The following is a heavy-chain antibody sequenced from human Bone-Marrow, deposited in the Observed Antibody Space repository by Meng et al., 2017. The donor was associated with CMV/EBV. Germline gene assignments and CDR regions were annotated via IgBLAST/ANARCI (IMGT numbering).Heavy chain of an antibody. CDR3: AKGLEHRGSPSATDYYYGMDV. CDR1: GFTFSSYS. V-gene: IGHV3-21*04. D-gene: IGHD3-10*01. CDR2: ISSSISYI. Sequence: GESLKISCAASGFTFSSYSMNWVRQAPGKGLEWVSSISSSISYIYYADSVKGRFTISRDNAKNSLYLQMNSLRAEDMALYYCAKGLEHRGSPSATDYYYGMDVWGQGTTVTVSS. J-gene: IGHJ6*02.